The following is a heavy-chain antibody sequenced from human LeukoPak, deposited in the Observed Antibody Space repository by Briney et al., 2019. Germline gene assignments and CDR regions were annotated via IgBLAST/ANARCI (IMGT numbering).Heavy chain of an antibody. CDR2: ISYSGTT. Sequence: TASETLSLTCTVSSASISSSPYYWGWIRQSPGKGLEWIGSISYSGTTYYNPSLKSRLTISVDTSKNHFSLKLSSVTAADTAVYYCAANSADYNTLGSSYKVWGQGTLVTVSS. D-gene: IGHD3-10*01. J-gene: IGHJ4*02. CDR1: SASISSSPYY. CDR3: AANSADYNTLGSSYKV. V-gene: IGHV4-39*02.